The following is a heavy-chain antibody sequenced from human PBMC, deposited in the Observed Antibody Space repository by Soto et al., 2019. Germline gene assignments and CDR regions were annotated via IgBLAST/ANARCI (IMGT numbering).Heavy chain of an antibody. V-gene: IGHV3-33*06. Sequence: ESGGGVVQPGRSLRLSCVASGFTFSNYGVHWVRQAPGKGLEWVAVIWYDGSKKYYADSVKGRFTISRDNSKNTLFLQMNSLRVEDTAMYYCAKDRGRQGGFDMWGQGRVVTVSS. J-gene: IGHJ3*02. D-gene: IGHD3-10*01. CDR1: GFTFSNYG. CDR2: IWYDGSKK. CDR3: AKDRGRQGGFDM.